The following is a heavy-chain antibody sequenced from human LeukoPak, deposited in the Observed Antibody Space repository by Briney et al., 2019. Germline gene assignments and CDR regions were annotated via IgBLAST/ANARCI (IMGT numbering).Heavy chain of an antibody. V-gene: IGHV4-4*02. CDR3: ARQPGYYADT. D-gene: IGHD2-15*01. CDR1: GGSISSSDW. CDR2: THHSGNT. J-gene: IGHJ5*01. Sequence: SETLSLTCAVSGGSISSSDWFRWVRQPPGKGLDWIGETHHSGNTHYNPSLKSRVTISVDKTMNQLSLHLTSVTAADTAVYYCARQPGYYADTWSQGTLVTVPS.